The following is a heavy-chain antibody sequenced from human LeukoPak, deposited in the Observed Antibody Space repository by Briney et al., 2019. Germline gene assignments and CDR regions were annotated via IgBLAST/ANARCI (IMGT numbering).Heavy chain of an antibody. V-gene: IGHV3-30*04. J-gene: IGHJ4*02. Sequence: GGSLRLSCAASGFTFSSYAMNWVRQAPGKGLEWVAVISYDGSNKYYADSVKGRFTISRDNSKNTLYLQMNSLRAEDTAVYYCAKVITAIVVVSVDYWGQGTLVTVSS. D-gene: IGHD3-22*01. CDR2: ISYDGSNK. CDR1: GFTFSSYA. CDR3: AKVITAIVVVSVDY.